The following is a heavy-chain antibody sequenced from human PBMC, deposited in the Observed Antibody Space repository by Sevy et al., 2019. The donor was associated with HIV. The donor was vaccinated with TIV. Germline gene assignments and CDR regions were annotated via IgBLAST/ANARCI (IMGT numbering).Heavy chain of an antibody. J-gene: IGHJ4*02. CDR1: GFTFSKYW. V-gene: IGHV3-7*01. D-gene: IGHD1-26*01. CDR2: IEQEAGQK. CDR3: ARDDGSYYFHY. Sequence: EGSLRLSCAASGFTFSKYWMGWVRQAPGKALEWVANIEQEAGQKYYVDSVKGRFTISRDNAKNSLYLQMNSLRAEDTAVYFCARDDGSYYFHYWGQGTLVTVSS.